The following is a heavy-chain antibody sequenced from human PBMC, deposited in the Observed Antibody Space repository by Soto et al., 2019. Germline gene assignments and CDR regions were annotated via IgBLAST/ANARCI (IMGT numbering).Heavy chain of an antibody. J-gene: IGHJ3*02. CDR1: GFTFSDYY. D-gene: IGHD2-15*01. Sequence: GGSLRLSCTASGFTFSDYYMSWIRQAPGKGLEWVSYISSSSSYIYYADSVKGRFTISRDNAKNSLYLQMNSLRAEDTAVYYCARDSDFAALAFDSWGQGTMVTVSS. CDR3: ARDSDFAALAFDS. V-gene: IGHV3-11*06. CDR2: ISSSSSYI.